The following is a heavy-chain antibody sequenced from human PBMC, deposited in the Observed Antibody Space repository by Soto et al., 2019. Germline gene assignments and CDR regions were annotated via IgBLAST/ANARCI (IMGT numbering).Heavy chain of an antibody. V-gene: IGHV3-33*01. CDR1: GFTFSSYG. CDR3: ARDDDYPDNGLDY. Sequence: QVQLVESGGGVVQPGRSLRLSCVASGFTFSSYGMHWVRQAPGKGLEWVAVILKDGSKAHYGDSVKGQFTISRDNSKNTLLLQMDSLRAEDTAVYYCARDDDYPDNGLDYWGQGTLVTVSS. J-gene: IGHJ4*02. CDR2: ILKDGSKA. D-gene: IGHD4-17*01.